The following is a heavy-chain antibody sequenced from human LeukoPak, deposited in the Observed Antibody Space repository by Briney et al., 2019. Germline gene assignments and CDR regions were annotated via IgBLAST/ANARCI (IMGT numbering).Heavy chain of an antibody. Sequence: SETLSLTCTVSGGSISSSSYYWGWIRQPPGKGLEWIGSIYYSGSTYYNPSLKSRVTISVDTSKNQFSLKLSSVTAAGTAVYYCASGYCSSTSCYLYFDYWGQGTLVTVSS. CDR3: ASGYCSSTSCYLYFDY. CDR1: GGSISSSSYY. D-gene: IGHD2-2*01. CDR2: IYYSGST. V-gene: IGHV4-39*01. J-gene: IGHJ4*02.